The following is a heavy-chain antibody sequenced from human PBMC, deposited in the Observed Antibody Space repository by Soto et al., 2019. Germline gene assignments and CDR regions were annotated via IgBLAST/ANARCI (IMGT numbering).Heavy chain of an antibody. J-gene: IGHJ4*02. D-gene: IGHD3-9*01. CDR3: ARELRSFDWVFDF. Sequence: TLSLTCTVSGGSISSSSYYWGWIRQPPGKGLEWIGSIYYSGSTYYNSSLKSRVTISVDTSKNQFSLKLSSVTAADTAVYYCARELRSFDWVFDFWGQGTLVTVSS. V-gene: IGHV4-39*02. CDR1: GGSISSSSYY. CDR2: IYYSGST.